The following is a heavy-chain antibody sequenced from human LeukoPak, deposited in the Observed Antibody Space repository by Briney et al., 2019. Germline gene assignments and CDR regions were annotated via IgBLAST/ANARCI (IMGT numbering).Heavy chain of an antibody. V-gene: IGHV3-7*01. D-gene: IGHD3-22*01. J-gene: IGHJ4*02. CDR2: IKQDGSEK. CDR3: AREGTGYYYDSLGYFDY. Sequence: GGSLRLSCAASGLTFSSYWMSWVRQAPGKGLEWVANIKQDGSEKYYVDSVKGRFTISRDNAKNSLYLQMNSLRAEDTAVYYCAREGTGYYYDSLGYFDYWGQGTLVTVSS. CDR1: GLTFSSYW.